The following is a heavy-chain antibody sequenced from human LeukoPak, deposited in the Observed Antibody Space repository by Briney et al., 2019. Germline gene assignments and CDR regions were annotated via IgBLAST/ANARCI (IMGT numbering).Heavy chain of an antibody. CDR1: GFTFSFYT. J-gene: IGHJ5*02. V-gene: IGHV3-48*02. CDR3: ARDFTLDP. Sequence: PAESLRLSCAVSGFTFSFYTMNWVRQAPGKGLEWVSYISSSDSTIYYADSVKGRFTISRDNAKNSLYLQMNSLRDEDTAVYYCARDFTLDPWGQGTLVTVSS. CDR2: ISSSDSTI.